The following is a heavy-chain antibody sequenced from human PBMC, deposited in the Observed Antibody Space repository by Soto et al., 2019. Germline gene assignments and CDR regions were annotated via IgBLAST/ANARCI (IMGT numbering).Heavy chain of an antibody. J-gene: IGHJ6*02. CDR3: AYSSTVTTYYYYYGMDV. V-gene: IGHV1-8*01. CDR2: MNPNSGNT. Sequence: ASVKVSCKASGYTFTSYDINWVRQATGQGPEWMGWMNPNSGNTGYAQKFQGRVTMTRNTSISTAYMELSSLRSEDTAAYYCAYSSTVTTYYYYYGMDVWGQGTTVTVSS. D-gene: IGHD4-17*01. CDR1: GYTFTSYD.